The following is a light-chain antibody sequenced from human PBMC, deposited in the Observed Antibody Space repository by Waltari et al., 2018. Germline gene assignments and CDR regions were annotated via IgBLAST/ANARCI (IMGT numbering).Light chain of an antibody. V-gene: IGKV3D-11*01. J-gene: IGKJ1*01. CDR1: QGVGRS. Sequence: WRASQGVGRSLAWYQRKPGQAPRLLIYDTSNRATGIPERFSGSGSGTDFSLTISRLEPEDFAVYYCQMYVRLPVTFGQGTKVEIK. CDR3: QMYVRLPVT. CDR2: DTS.